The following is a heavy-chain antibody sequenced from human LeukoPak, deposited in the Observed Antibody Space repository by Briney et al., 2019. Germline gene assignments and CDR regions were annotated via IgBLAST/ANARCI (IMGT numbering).Heavy chain of an antibody. D-gene: IGHD2-15*01. CDR1: GGSISSYY. J-gene: IGHJ3*02. Sequence: SETLSLTCTVSGGSISSYYWSWIRQPAGKGLEWIGRIYTSGSTNYNPSLKSRVTMSVDTSKNQFSLKLSSVTAADTAVYYCARRGLVAATDAFDIWGQGTMVTVSS. V-gene: IGHV4-4*07. CDR3: ARRGLVAATDAFDI. CDR2: IYTSGST.